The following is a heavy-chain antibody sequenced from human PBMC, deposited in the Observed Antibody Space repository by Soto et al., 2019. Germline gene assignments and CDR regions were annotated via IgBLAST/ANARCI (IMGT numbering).Heavy chain of an antibody. CDR3: AAERIAAAGDYFDY. CDR2: IVVGSGNT. CDR1: GFTFTSSA. V-gene: IGHV1-58*01. Sequence: SVKVSCKASGFTFTSSAVQWVREARGQRLEWIGWIVVGSGNTNYAQKFQERVTITRDMSTSTAYMELSSLRSEDTAVYYCAAERIAAAGDYFDYWGQGTLVTVSS. D-gene: IGHD6-13*01. J-gene: IGHJ4*02.